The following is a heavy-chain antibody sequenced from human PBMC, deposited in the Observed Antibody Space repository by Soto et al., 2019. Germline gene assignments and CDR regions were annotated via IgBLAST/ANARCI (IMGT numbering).Heavy chain of an antibody. CDR2: IYYSGST. CDR1: GGSISSYY. D-gene: IGHD2-15*01. Sequence: KASETLSLACTVSGGSISSYYWSWIRQPPGKGLEWIGYIYYSGSTNYNPSLKSRVTISVDTSKNQFSLKLSSVTAADTAVYYCAREDIFTNWFDPWGQGTLVTVSS. CDR3: AREDIFTNWFDP. J-gene: IGHJ5*02. V-gene: IGHV4-59*01.